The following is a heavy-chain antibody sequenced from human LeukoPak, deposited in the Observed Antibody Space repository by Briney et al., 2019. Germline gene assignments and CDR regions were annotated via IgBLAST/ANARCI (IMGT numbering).Heavy chain of an antibody. J-gene: IGHJ3*02. D-gene: IGHD7-27*01. CDR3: VKRWGPTWGGSDAFDM. Sequence: GGSLRLSCAASGFTLSSYAMSWVRQAPGKGLEWVSIIRGSGDSIYYGDSVKGRFTLSRDISKNTLYLQMNSLRGEDTAVYYCVKRWGPTWGGSDAFDMWGQGPMVTVSS. V-gene: IGHV3-23*02. CDR1: GFTLSSYA. CDR2: IRGSGDSI.